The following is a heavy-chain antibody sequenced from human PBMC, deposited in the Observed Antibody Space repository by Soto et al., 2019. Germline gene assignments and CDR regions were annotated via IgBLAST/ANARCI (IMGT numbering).Heavy chain of an antibody. V-gene: IGHV2-5*02. CDR1: GISLNITGMG. CDR2: IYWDDDR. Sequence: QITLKESGPTLVKPTQTLTLTCAFCGISLNITGMGVGWIRQPPGKALEWLALIYWDDDRRYSPSLKSRLTISRATSKAQVVLTMTNMDPVDTATYYCAHSTIWGSYRSPFHSWGQGTLVTVSS. CDR3: AHSTIWGSYRSPFHS. D-gene: IGHD3-16*02. J-gene: IGHJ4*02.